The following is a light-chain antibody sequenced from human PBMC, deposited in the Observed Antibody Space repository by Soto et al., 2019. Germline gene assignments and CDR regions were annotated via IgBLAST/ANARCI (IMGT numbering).Light chain of an antibody. CDR2: GAS. CDR3: QQYNNWPSG. V-gene: IGKV3-15*01. J-gene: IGKJ1*01. CDR1: QSVSSN. Sequence: EIVMTQSPATLSVSPGERATLSCRASQSVSSNLAWYQQKPGQAPRLLIYGASTRATGIPARFSGSGSGTEFTLTISGLQSEDFAVYYCQQYNNWPSGFGRGTKVEIK.